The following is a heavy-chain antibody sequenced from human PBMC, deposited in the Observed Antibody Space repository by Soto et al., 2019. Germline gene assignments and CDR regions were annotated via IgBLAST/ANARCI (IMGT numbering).Heavy chain of an antibody. D-gene: IGHD3-3*01. CDR1: GYTFTGYF. V-gene: IGHV1-2*02. CDR3: ARGGGTILAPLP. J-gene: IGHJ5*02. Sequence: QVQLAQSGAEVKKPGASVKVSCKASGYTFTGYFMHWVRQAPGQGLEWMGWINPNSGATKYAQKFQGRVTLTRDTSINTAYREMSMLRSDDTAVYYCARGGGTILAPLPWGQGTLVTVSS. CDR2: INPNSGAT.